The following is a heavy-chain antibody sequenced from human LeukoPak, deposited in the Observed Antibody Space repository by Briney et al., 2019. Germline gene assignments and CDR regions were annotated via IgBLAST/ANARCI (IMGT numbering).Heavy chain of an antibody. CDR3: AKDRSLEWELNDAFDI. J-gene: IGHJ3*02. CDR2: ISWNSGSI. V-gene: IGHV3-9*03. Sequence: GGSLRPSCAASGFTFDDYAMHWVRQAPGKGLEWVSGISWNSGSIGYADSVKGRFTISRDNAKNSLYLQMNSLRAEDMALYYCAKDRSLEWELNDAFDIWGQGTMVTVSS. CDR1: GFTFDDYA. D-gene: IGHD1-26*01.